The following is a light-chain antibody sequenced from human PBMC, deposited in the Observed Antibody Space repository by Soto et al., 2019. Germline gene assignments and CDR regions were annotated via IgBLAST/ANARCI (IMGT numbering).Light chain of an antibody. CDR3: QSYDSSLSSVL. V-gene: IGLV1-40*01. CDR1: SSNIGSDFG. J-gene: IGLJ2*01. Sequence: QSVLTQPPSVSGAPGQRVTISCTGSSSNIGSDFGVHWYQQLPGAAPKLLIYGNTNRPSGVPDRFSGSVSGTLASLAITGLQPEDEADYYCQSYDSSLSSVLFGGGTKLTVL. CDR2: GNT.